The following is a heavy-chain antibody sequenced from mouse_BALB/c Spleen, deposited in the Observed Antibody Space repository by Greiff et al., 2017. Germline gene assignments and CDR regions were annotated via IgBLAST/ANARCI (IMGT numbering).Heavy chain of an antibody. V-gene: IGHV1S22*01. CDR1: GYTFTSYW. Sequence: LQQPGSELVRPGASVKLSCKASGYTFTSYWMHWVKQRPGQGLEWIGNIYPGSGSTNYDEKFKSKATLTVDTSSSTAYMQLSSLTSEDSAVYYCTRDGTLLRHGNWFAYWGQGTLVTVSA. J-gene: IGHJ3*01. D-gene: IGHD1-2*01. CDR2: IYPGSGST. CDR3: TRDGTLLRHGNWFAY.